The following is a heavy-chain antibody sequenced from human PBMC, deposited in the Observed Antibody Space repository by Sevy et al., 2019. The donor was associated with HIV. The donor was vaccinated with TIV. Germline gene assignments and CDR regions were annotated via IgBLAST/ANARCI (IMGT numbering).Heavy chain of an antibody. CDR2: ISSSSYI. CDR1: GFTFSSYS. D-gene: IGHD4-17*01. V-gene: IGHV3-21*01. J-gene: IGHJ6*02. CDR3: ARDRGPTVTRNYYYGMDV. Sequence: GESLKISCAASGFTFSSYSMNWVRQAPGKGLEWVSSISSSSYIYYADSVKGRFTISRDNAKNSLYLQMNSLRAEDTAVYYCARDRGPTVTRNYYYGMDVWGQGTTVTVSS.